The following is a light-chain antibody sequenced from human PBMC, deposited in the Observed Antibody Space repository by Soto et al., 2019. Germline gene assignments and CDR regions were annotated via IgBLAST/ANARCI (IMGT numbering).Light chain of an antibody. CDR3: QQYGTSPIT. J-gene: IGKJ5*01. CDR2: DAS. Sequence: EIVLTQSPGTLSLTPGERATLSCRASQSVSNSFLVWYQQKPGPAPRLLIYDASDRATGIPARFSGSGSGTDFTLTISSLEPEDFAVYYCQQYGTSPITFGQGTRLEIK. V-gene: IGKV3-20*01. CDR1: QSVSNSF.